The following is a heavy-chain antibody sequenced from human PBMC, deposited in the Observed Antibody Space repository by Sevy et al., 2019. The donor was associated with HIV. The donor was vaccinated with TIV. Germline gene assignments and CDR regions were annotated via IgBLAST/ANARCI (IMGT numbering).Heavy chain of an antibody. CDR2: VSGLSNYI. CDR3: VRRLPTWDGMDV. Sequence: GGSLRLSCAASGFTFSSYSMNWVRQAPGKGLEWVSSVSGLSNYIYYEDSVKGRFTISRDNAKNSLFLQMNSLRAEDTAVYYCVRRLPTWDGMDVWGQGTTVTVSS. D-gene: IGHD7-27*01. CDR1: GFTFSSYS. J-gene: IGHJ6*02. V-gene: IGHV3-21*01.